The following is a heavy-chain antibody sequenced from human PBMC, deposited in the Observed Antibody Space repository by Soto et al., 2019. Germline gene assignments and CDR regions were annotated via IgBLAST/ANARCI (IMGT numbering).Heavy chain of an antibody. CDR1: GGSLTHEYYH. Sequence: QVQLQESGPGLVRPSQTLSLTCTVSGGSLTHEYYHWTWIREAPGKGLAWLGYIHYSGSARYNPSLPSRVSMSVDTSKNLFSLNLSSVSAADTAVSFCVREDDGGDRDYYGLDVWGQGATVTVSS. J-gene: IGHJ6*01. CDR2: IHYSGSA. V-gene: IGHV4-30-4*01. D-gene: IGHD2-21*02. CDR3: VREDDGGDRDYYGLDV.